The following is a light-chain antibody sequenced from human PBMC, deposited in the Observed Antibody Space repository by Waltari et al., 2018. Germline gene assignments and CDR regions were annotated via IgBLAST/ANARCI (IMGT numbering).Light chain of an antibody. Sequence: QSALTQPASVSGSPGQSITISCTGTSSDIGGYDYVSWYQQHQGKAPKLLIYEVTKRPSWVSHRCSGSKSGNTASLAISGLQPEDEADYYCSSYTRRNTPSSVFGTGTQVTVL. V-gene: IGLV2-14*01. J-gene: IGLJ1*01. CDR1: SSDIGGYDY. CDR3: SSYTRRNTPSSV. CDR2: EVT.